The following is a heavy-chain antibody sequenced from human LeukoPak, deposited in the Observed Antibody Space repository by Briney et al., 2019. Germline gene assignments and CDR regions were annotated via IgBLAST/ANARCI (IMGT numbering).Heavy chain of an antibody. D-gene: IGHD5-12*01. CDR3: ARSVSAYAGRGWFDP. J-gene: IGHJ5*02. CDR1: GGSIRSLGYS. V-gene: IGHV4-39*07. Sequence: PSETLSLTCSVSGGSIRSLGYSWGWIRQPPGKGLEWIASMYYSGTTYYNPSLKSRVTMSVDTSKNQFSLNLTSVTAADTAVFYCARSVSAYAGRGWFDPWGQGTLVTVSS. CDR2: MYYSGTT.